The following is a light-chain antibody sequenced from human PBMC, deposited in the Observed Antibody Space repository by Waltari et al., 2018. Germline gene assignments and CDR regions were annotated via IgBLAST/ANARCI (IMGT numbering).Light chain of an antibody. V-gene: IGKV2-30*02. J-gene: IGKJ4*01. Sequence: DVVLTQSPLSLPVTRGQPASFSCKSSQTLVHSDGNTYLAWFHQRPGQSPRRLIYKVSTRESGVPDRFSASGSGTDFTLKISRVEAEDVGVYYCMQGTHWPLTFGGGTKVEMK. CDR3: MQGTHWPLT. CDR1: QTLVHSDGNTY. CDR2: KVS.